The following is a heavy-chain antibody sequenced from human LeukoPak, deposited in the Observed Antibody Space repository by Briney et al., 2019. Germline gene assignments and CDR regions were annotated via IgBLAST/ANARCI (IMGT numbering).Heavy chain of an antibody. V-gene: IGHV3-53*01. CDR2: IYNDGST. CDR3: ARNILFAFDI. J-gene: IGHJ3*02. Sequence: IQPGGSLRLSCAASGLTVSSSYMSWVRQAPGKGLEWVSIIYNDGSTYYADPMKGRFTISRDNSKNTLYLQVNSLRAEDTAMYYCARNILFAFDIWGQGTMVTVSS. CDR1: GLTVSSSY.